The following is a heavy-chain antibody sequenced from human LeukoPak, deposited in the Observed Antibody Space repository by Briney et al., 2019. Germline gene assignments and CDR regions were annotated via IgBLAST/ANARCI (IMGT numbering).Heavy chain of an antibody. J-gene: IGHJ6*03. V-gene: IGHV5-51*01. CDR1: GYSFTSYW. D-gene: IGHD6-13*01. Sequence: GESLKISCKGSGYSFTSYWIGWVRQMPGKGLEWMGIIYPGDSDTRYSPSFQGQVTISADESISTAYLQWSSLKASDTAMYYCARVAAPGPYYYYYMDVWGKGTTVTVSS. CDR2: IYPGDSDT. CDR3: ARVAAPGPYYYYYMDV.